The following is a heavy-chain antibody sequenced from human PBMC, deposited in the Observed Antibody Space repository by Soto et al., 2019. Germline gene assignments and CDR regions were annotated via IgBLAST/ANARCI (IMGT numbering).Heavy chain of an antibody. CDR1: GFTFSSYA. J-gene: IGHJ4*02. CDR2: ISGSGGST. CDR3: AKGLLHYDSSGYYLNLYYFDY. V-gene: IGHV3-23*01. D-gene: IGHD3-22*01. Sequence: PGGSLRLSCAASGFTFSSYAMSWVRQAPGKGLEWVSAISGSGGSTYYADSVKGRFTISRDNSKNTLYLQMNSLRAEDTAVYYCAKGLLHYDSSGYYLNLYYFDYWGQGTLISV.